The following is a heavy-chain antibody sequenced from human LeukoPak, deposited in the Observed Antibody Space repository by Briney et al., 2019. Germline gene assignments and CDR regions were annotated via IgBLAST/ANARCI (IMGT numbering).Heavy chain of an antibody. V-gene: IGHV4-59*01. Sequence: SETLSLTCTVSGGSISSYYWSWIRQPPGKGLEWTGYIYYSGSTNYNPSLKSRVTISVDTSKNQFSLKLSSVTAADTAVYYCARVVTYWFDPWGQGTLVTVSS. D-gene: IGHD5-18*01. CDR3: ARVVTYWFDP. CDR2: IYYSGST. J-gene: IGHJ5*02. CDR1: GGSISSYY.